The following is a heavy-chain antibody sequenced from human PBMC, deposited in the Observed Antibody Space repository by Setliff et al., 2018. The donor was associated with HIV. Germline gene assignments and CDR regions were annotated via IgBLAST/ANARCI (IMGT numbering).Heavy chain of an antibody. D-gene: IGHD5-12*01. CDR2: INHSGST. Sequence: SETLSLTCAVYGGSFSGYYWSWIRQPPGKGLEWIGEINHSGSTNYNPSLKSRVTISVDTSKNQFSLKLSSVTAADTAVYYCARSRGTQQEEYYFDYWGPGTLVTVSS. CDR1: GGSFSGYY. V-gene: IGHV4-34*01. CDR3: ARSRGTQQEEYYFDY. J-gene: IGHJ4*02.